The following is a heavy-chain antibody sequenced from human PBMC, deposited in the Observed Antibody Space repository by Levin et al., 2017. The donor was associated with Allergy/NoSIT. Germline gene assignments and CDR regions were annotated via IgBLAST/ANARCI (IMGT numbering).Heavy chain of an antibody. J-gene: IGHJ6*02. V-gene: IGHV5-10-1*01. Sequence: KGGESLKISCKGSGYSFTSYWISWVRQMPGKGLEWMGRIDPSDSYTNYSPSFQGHVTISADKSISTAYLQWSSLKASDTAMYYCARPQDPYSSGRYYYYGMDVWGQGTTVTVSS. CDR2: IDPSDSYT. CDR3: ARPQDPYSSGRYYYYGMDV. CDR1: GYSFTSYW. D-gene: IGHD6-19*01.